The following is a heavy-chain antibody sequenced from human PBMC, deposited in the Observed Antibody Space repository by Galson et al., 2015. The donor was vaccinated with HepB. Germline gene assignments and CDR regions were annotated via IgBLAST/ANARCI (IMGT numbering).Heavy chain of an antibody. D-gene: IGHD3-22*01. Sequence: SLRLSCAASGFTVSSNYMSWVRQAPGKGLEWVSVIYSGGSTYYADSVKGRFTISRDNSKNTLYLQMNSLRAEDTAVYYCARDSTGYYDSSRYWYFDLWGRGTLVTVSS. CDR1: GFTVSSNY. J-gene: IGHJ2*01. CDR2: IYSGGST. CDR3: ARDSTGYYDSSRYWYFDL. V-gene: IGHV3-66*01.